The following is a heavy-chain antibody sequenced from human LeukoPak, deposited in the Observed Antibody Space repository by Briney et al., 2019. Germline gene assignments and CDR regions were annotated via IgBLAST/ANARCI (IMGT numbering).Heavy chain of an antibody. CDR2: INYREST. CDR3: ARGARGSGLYYYYMDG. D-gene: IGHD3-16*01. V-gene: IGHV4-34*01. Sequence: SETLSLTCAVYGVPLRGFYWRGLRDPRGKGLEWSGEINYRESTNYNPPLKRRVTISVDTSKHRFSLKLSSVTAADTAVYCCARGARGSGLYYYYMDGWGKGTTVTASS. J-gene: IGHJ6*03. CDR1: GVPLRGFY.